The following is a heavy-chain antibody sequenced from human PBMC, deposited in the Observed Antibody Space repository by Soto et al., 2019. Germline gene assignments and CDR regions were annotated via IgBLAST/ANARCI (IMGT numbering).Heavy chain of an antibody. CDR2: IIPILGSA. CDR3: ARDRITGTTYDY. J-gene: IGHJ4*02. Sequence: QVQLVQSGAEVKKPGSSVKVSCKASGGTFSDYTITWVRQAPGQGLEWIGGIIPILGSAKYAQKFQGRVTITADESTSTAYMELSSLRYEDTAVYYCARDRITGTTYDYWGQGTLVTVSS. CDR1: GGTFSDYT. V-gene: IGHV1-69*01. D-gene: IGHD1-20*01.